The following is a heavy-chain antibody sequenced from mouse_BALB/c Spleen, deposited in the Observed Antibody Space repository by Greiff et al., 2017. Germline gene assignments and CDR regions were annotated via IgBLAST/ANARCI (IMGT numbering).Heavy chain of an antibody. CDR3: ARDVIYYGYDEWYFDV. CDR2: IWGDGST. J-gene: IGHJ1*01. Sequence: QVQLKESGPGLVAPSQSLSITCTVSGFSLTGYGVNWVRQPPGKGLEWLGMIWGDGSTDYNSALKSRLSISKDNSKSQVFLKMNSLQTDDTARYYCARDVIYYGYDEWYFDVWGAGTTVTVSS. CDR1: GFSLTGYG. V-gene: IGHV2-6-7*01. D-gene: IGHD2-2*01.